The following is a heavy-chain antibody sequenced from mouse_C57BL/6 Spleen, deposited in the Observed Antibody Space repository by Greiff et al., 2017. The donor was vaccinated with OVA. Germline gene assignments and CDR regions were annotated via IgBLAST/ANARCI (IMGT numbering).Heavy chain of an antibody. V-gene: IGHV1-15*01. J-gene: IGHJ2*01. CDR2: IDPETGGT. CDR1: GYTFTDYE. CDR3: TRGVTLDY. D-gene: IGHD2-1*01. Sequence: QVHVKQSGAELVRPGASVTLSCKASGYTFTDYEMHWVKQTPVHGLEWIGAIDPETGGTAYNQKFKGKAILTADKSSSTAYMELRSLTSEDSAVYYCTRGVTLDYWGQGTTLTVSS.